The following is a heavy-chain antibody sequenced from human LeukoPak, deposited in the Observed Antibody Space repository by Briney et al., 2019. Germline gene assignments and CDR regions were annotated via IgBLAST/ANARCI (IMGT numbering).Heavy chain of an antibody. CDR3: ARWRTTYLDY. J-gene: IGHJ4*02. CDR1: GYTFTNYY. CDR2: INPSGGST. V-gene: IGHV1-46*01. Sequence: GASVKVSCKASGYTFTNYYIHWVRQAPGQGLEWMGIINPSGGSTNYAQKFQGRVTMTTDTSTITVYMEVSSLRSGDTTVHYCARWRTTYLDYWGQGTLVTVSS. D-gene: IGHD1/OR15-1a*01.